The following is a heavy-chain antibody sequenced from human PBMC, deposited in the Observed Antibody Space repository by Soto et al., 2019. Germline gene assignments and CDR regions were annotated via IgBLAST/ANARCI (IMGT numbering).Heavy chain of an antibody. CDR3: ARERSVGYCITTTCPNPFYYYAMDV. CDR1: GGTFTNYA. J-gene: IGHJ6*02. V-gene: IGHV1-69*12. D-gene: IGHD2-2*01. CDR2: IIPVFGTP. Sequence: QVQLVQSGAEVKKPGSSLKVSCTASGGTFTNYAFSWVRQAPGQGLEWMGGIIPVFGTPDYAQKFQGRVTITADESTRTASMELSSLRSDDTAVYYCARERSVGYCITTTCPNPFYYYAMDVWGQGTTVTVSS.